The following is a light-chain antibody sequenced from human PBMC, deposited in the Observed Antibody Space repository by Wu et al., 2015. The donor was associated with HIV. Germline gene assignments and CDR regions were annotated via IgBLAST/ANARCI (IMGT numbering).Light chain of an antibody. V-gene: IGKV3-11*01. CDR3: QQRSNWLRT. Sequence: EIVLTQSPATLSLSPGERATLSCTASQSISANYVAWYQQKPGQAPRLLMFGVSNRATGIPARFSGSGSGTDFTLTISSLEPEDFAVYYCQQRSNWLRTFGPGTKVDIK. J-gene: IGKJ3*01. CDR2: GVS. CDR1: QSISANY.